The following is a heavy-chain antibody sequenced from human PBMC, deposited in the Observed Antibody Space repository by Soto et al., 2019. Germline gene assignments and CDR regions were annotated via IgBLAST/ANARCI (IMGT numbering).Heavy chain of an antibody. CDR2: IKSKTDGGTT. J-gene: IGHJ3*02. V-gene: IGHV3-15*07. Sequence: KGLEWVGRIKSKTDGGTTDYAAPVKGRFTISRDDSKNTLYLQMNSLKTEDTAVYYCTSGEAYDRSDYYPDAFDIRGQGPMVTVSS. D-gene: IGHD3-22*01. CDR3: TSGEAYDRSDYYPDAFDI.